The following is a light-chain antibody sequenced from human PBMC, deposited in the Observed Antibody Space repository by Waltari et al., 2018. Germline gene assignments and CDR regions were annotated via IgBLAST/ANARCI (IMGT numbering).Light chain of an antibody. J-gene: IGLJ2*01. CDR3: QVWDSSSDHVV. V-gene: IGLV3-21*02. CDR2: DNA. CDR1: SIGCKS. Sequence: SYVLTQPPSVSVAPGQTAMISCGGDSIGCKSVHWYQQKPGQAPVLVVYDNADRPSGIPRRIYGSNSGTTATLTISGAEAGDEADYYCQVWDSSSDHVVFGGGTKLTVL.